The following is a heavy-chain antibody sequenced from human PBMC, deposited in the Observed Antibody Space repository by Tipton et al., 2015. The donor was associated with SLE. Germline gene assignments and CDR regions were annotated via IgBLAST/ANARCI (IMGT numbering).Heavy chain of an antibody. CDR2: MYYSGST. J-gene: IGHJ4*01. CDR1: GGSITSFY. V-gene: IGHV4-59*08. CDR3: ASLSIVTST. Sequence: LRLSCTVSGGSITSFYWSWIRRPPGKGLEWIGYMYYSGSTSYNPSLKSRVSMSVDTSKNQFSLKLNSVTAADTAVYYCASLSIVTSTWGQGTLVTVSS. D-gene: IGHD2-21*02.